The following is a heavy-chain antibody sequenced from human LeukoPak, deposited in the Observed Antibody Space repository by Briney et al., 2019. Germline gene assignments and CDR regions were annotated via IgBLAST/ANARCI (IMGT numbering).Heavy chain of an antibody. D-gene: IGHD3-9*01. CDR3: ARSLTGYAPISFDI. J-gene: IGHJ3*02. CDR1: GHSISSGSYY. V-gene: IGHV4-61*02. Sequence: SETLSLTCTVSGHSISSGSYYWSWIRQPAGKGLEWLGRIYTSGSPNYHPSLKRRVTISVDTSKHQFSLKLSSVTAADTAVYYCARSLTGYAPISFDIWGQGTMVTVSS. CDR2: IYTSGSP.